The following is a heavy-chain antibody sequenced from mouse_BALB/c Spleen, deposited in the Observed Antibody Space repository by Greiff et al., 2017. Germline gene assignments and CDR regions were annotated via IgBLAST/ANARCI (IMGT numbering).Heavy chain of an antibody. CDR2: ISNGGGST. CDR3: ARGDYDGDYAMDY. J-gene: IGHJ4*01. Sequence: DVMLVESGGGLVQPGGSLKLSCAASGFTFSSYTMSWVRQTPEKRLEWVAYISNGGGSTYYPDTVKGRFTISRDNAKNTLYLQMSSLKSEDTAMYYCARGDYDGDYAMDYWGQGTSVTVSS. V-gene: IGHV5-12-2*01. D-gene: IGHD2-4*01. CDR1: GFTFSSYT.